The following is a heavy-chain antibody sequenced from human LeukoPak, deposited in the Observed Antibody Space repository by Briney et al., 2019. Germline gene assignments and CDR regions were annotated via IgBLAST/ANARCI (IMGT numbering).Heavy chain of an antibody. Sequence: ASVKVSCKASGYTFTTYAMHWVRQAPGQRPEWMGWINAGNGNTKYSQKFQVRVTITRDTSASTAYMELSSLRSEDTAVYYCARAGLSSAHNWFDPWGQGTLVTVSS. D-gene: IGHD3-22*01. V-gene: IGHV1-3*01. CDR2: INAGNGNT. CDR1: GYTFTTYA. J-gene: IGHJ5*02. CDR3: ARAGLSSAHNWFDP.